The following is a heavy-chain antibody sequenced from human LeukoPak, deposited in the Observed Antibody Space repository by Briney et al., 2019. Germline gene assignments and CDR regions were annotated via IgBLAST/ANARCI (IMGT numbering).Heavy chain of an antibody. CDR2: INHSGST. CDR3: ARGPSDTYTGSDY. CDR1: GGSFSDYY. V-gene: IGHV4-34*01. Sequence: SETLPLTCAVLGGSFSDYYWNWIRQPPGKGLEWIGEINHSGSTNYNPSLKSRVTISVDTSKNQFSLKLSSVTAADTAVYYCARGPSDTYTGSDYWGQGTLVTVSS. J-gene: IGHJ4*02. D-gene: IGHD1-26*01.